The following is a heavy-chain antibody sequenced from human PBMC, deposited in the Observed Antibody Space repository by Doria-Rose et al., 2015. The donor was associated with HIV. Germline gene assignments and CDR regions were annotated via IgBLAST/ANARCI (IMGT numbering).Heavy chain of an antibody. CDR2: IFSDDER. CDR1: GVSLSSPGMG. J-gene: IGHJ4*02. Sequence: QESGPVLVKPTETLTLTCTVSGVSLSSPGMGVSWIRQPPGKALEWLANIFSDDERSYKTSLKSRLTISRGTSKSQVVITMTDMDPVDTATYYCARIKSSRWYHKYYFDFWGQGTLVTVSA. V-gene: IGHV2-26*01. D-gene: IGHD6-13*01. CDR3: ARIKSSRWYHKYYFDF.